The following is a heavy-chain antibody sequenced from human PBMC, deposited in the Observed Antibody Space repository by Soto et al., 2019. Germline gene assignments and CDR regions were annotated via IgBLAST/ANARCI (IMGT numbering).Heavy chain of an antibody. CDR2: IIPISGTA. CDR1: GGTFSSYA. V-gene: IGHV1-69*01. Sequence: QVQLVQSGAEVKKPGSSVKVSCKASGGTFSSYAISWVRQAPGQGLEWMGGIIPISGTANSAQKFQGRVTTTADESTSTAYMELSSLRSEDTAVYYCARSQGSSTSLEVYDYYYYGMDVWGQGTTVTVSS. D-gene: IGHD2-2*01. J-gene: IGHJ6*02. CDR3: ARSQGSSTSLEVYDYYYYGMDV.